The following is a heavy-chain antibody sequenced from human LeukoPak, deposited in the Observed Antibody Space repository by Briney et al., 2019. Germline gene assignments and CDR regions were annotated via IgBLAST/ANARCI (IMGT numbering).Heavy chain of an antibody. CDR1: GYSFTSYW. CDR2: IDPSDSYT. Sequence: GESRKISCKGSGYSFTSYWISWVRQMPGKGLEWMGRIDPSDSYTNYSPSFQGHVTISADKSISTAYLQWSSLKASDTAMYYCARLPSMAAVAGDYFDYWGQGTLVTVSS. D-gene: IGHD6-19*01. J-gene: IGHJ4*02. CDR3: ARLPSMAAVAGDYFDY. V-gene: IGHV5-10-1*01.